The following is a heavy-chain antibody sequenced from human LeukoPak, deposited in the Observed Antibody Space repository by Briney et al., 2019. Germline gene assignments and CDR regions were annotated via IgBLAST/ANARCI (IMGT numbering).Heavy chain of an antibody. Sequence: GGSLRLSCAASGFTFSSYWMSWVRQAPGKGLEWVANIKQDGSEKYYVDSVKGRFTISRDNAKNSLYLQMKSLRAEDTAVYYCARVPRGNYYYYSYMDVWGKGTTVTVSS. V-gene: IGHV3-7*01. CDR2: IKQDGSEK. CDR3: ARVPRGNYYYYSYMDV. J-gene: IGHJ6*03. CDR1: GFTFSSYW.